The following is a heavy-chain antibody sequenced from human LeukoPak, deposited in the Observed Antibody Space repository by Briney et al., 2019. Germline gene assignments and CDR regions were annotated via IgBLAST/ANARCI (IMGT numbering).Heavy chain of an antibody. D-gene: IGHD3-10*01. CDR2: INHSGST. CDR1: GGSFSGYY. J-gene: IGHJ5*02. CDR3: ARERRRGRFDP. Sequence: SETLSLTCAVYGGSFSGYYWSWIRQPPGKGLEWIGEINHSGSTNYNPSLKSRVTISVDTSKNQFSLKLSSVTAADTAVYYCARERRRGRFDPGGQGTLVTVSS. V-gene: IGHV4-34*01.